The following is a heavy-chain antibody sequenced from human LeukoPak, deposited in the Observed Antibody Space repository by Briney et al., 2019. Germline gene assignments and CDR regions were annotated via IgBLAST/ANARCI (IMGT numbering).Heavy chain of an antibody. J-gene: IGHJ4*02. CDR3: ARVDYGDYRFDY. CDR2: INHSGST. CDR1: GGSFSGYY. Sequence: TSETLSLTCAVYGGSFSGYYWSWIRQPPGKGLEWIGEINHSGSTNYNPSLKSRVTISVDTSKNQFSLKLSSVTAADTAVYYCARVDYGDYRFDYWGQGTLVTVTS. V-gene: IGHV4-34*01. D-gene: IGHD4-17*01.